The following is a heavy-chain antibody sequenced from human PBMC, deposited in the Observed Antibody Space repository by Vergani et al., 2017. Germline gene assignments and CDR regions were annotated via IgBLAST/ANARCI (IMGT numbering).Heavy chain of an antibody. CDR1: GFTFSSYA. D-gene: IGHD3-22*01. J-gene: IGHJ6*02. CDR3: ARVVGYYYDSSGYPSYYYGMDV. Sequence: EVQLVESGGGLVQPGGSLRLSCAASGFTFSSYAMSWVRQAPGKGLEWVSAISGSGGSTYYADSVKGRFTISRDNSKNTLYLQMNSLRAEDTAVYYCARVVGYYYDSSGYPSYYYGMDVWGQGTTVTVSS. CDR2: ISGSGGST. V-gene: IGHV3-23*04.